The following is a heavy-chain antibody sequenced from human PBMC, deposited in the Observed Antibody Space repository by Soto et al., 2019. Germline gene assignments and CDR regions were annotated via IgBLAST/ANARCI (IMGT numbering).Heavy chain of an antibody. CDR3: AWSGYLSIYYFDY. CDR1: GGSVSSGSYY. J-gene: IGHJ4*02. Sequence: PSETLSLTCTVSGGSVSSGSYYWSWIRQPPGKGLEWIGYIYYSGSTNYNPSLKSRVTISVDTSKNQFSLKLSSVTAADTAVYYCAWSGYLSIYYFDYWGQGTLVTVSS. V-gene: IGHV4-61*01. CDR2: IYYSGST. D-gene: IGHD3-3*01.